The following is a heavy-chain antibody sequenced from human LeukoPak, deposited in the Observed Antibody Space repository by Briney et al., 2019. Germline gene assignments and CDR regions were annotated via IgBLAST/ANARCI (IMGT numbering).Heavy chain of an antibody. CDR3: ARVGDYSNYGYFDY. CDR1: GFTFADYG. D-gene: IGHD4-11*01. V-gene: IGHV3-20*04. CDR2: INWNGGST. J-gene: IGHJ4*02. Sequence: GGSLRLSCAPSGFTFADYGMSWVRQAPGNGLEWVSGINWNGGSTGYADSVKGRFTISRDNAKNSLYLQMNSLRAEDTALYYCARVGDYSNYGYFDYWGQGTLVTVSS.